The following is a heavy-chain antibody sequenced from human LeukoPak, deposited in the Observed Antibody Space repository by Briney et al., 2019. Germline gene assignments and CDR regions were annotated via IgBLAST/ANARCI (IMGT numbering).Heavy chain of an antibody. Sequence: SETLSLTCTVSGGSISNYYWSWIRQPPGKGLEWNGYIYYSGSTNYNPSLKSRVTISVDTSKNQFSLKLSSVTAADTAVYYCARGDYDSHDYWGQGTLVTVSS. J-gene: IGHJ4*02. CDR3: ARGDYDSHDY. V-gene: IGHV4-59*01. CDR2: IYYSGST. CDR1: GGSISNYY. D-gene: IGHD3-16*01.